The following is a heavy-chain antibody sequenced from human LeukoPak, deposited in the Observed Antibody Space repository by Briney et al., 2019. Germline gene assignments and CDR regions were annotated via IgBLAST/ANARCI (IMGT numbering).Heavy chain of an antibody. CDR2: ISSSGTTI. J-gene: IGHJ4*02. CDR1: GFTFSSYE. CDR3: LCLRGVPFDY. V-gene: IGHV3-48*03. Sequence: GGSLRLSCAASGFTFSSYEMNWVRQAPGKGLEWVSYISSSGTTIYYADSVKGRFTVSRDNAKNLLYLQMNSLRAEDTAVYYCLCLRGVPFDYWGQGTQVTVSS. D-gene: IGHD2-21*01.